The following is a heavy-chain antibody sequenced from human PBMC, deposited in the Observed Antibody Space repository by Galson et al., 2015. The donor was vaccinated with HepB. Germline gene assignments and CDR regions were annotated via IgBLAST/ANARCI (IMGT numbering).Heavy chain of an antibody. J-gene: IGHJ6*02. CDR3: AKSLRHYPYAMDV. CDR2: ISGGGGNT. V-gene: IGHV3-23*01. Sequence: SLRLSCAASGFIFNNYAMTWVRQPPGKGLEWVSSISGGGGNTFYSESVKGRFTISRDNSKNTLFLQMNSLRADDTAVYSCAKSLRHYPYAMDVWGPGTTVSVSS. CDR1: GFIFNNYA. D-gene: IGHD1-26*01.